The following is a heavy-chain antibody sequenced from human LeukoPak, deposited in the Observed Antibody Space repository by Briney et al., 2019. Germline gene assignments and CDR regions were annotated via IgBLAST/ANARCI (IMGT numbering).Heavy chain of an antibody. CDR2: INPNSGAT. J-gene: IGHJ5*02. Sequence: ASVKVSCKASGYTFTGYYMHWVRQAPGQGLEWMGWINPNSGATNYAQKFQGRVTMTRDTSISTAYMELSRLRSDDTAVYYCARDAGGSRFDPWGQGTLVTVSS. CDR3: ARDAGGSRFDP. D-gene: IGHD3-10*01. CDR1: GYTFTGYY. V-gene: IGHV1-2*02.